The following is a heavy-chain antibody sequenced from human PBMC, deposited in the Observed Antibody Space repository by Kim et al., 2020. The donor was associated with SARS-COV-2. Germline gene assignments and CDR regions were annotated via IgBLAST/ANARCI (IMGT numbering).Heavy chain of an antibody. CDR1: GYTFTSYG. D-gene: IGHD6-13*01. CDR3: ARAHPISIAAAGTDNWFDP. CDR2: ISAYNGNT. V-gene: IGHV1-18*04. J-gene: IGHJ5*02. Sequence: ASVKVSCKASGYTFTSYGISWVRQAPGQGLEWMGWISAYNGNTNYAQKLQGRVTMTTDTSTSTAYMELRSLRTDDTAVYYCARAHPISIAAAGTDNWFDPWGQGTLVTVSS.